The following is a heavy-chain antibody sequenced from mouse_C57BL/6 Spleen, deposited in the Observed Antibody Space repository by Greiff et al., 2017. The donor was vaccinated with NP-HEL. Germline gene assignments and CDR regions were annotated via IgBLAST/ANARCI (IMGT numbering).Heavy chain of an antibody. V-gene: IGHV14-4*01. CDR3: TTGQLRHGAWCAY. CDR1: GFNIKDDY. D-gene: IGHD3-2*02. J-gene: IGHJ3*01. Sequence: VQLKQSGAELVRPGASVKLSFTASGFNIKDDYMPWVKQRPEQGLEWIGWIDPENGDSAYASKFQGKATITADTSSNTAYLQLSSLTSEDTAFYYCTTGQLRHGAWCAYWGQGTLVTVSA. CDR2: IDPENGDS.